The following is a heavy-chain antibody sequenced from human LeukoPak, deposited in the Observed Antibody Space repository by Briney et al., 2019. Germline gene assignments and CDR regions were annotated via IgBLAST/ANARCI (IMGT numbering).Heavy chain of an antibody. CDR1: GGSISSSSYY. J-gene: IGHJ3*02. V-gene: IGHV4-39*07. CDR3: ARLGQGAFDI. Sequence: TSEALSLTCTVSGGSISSSSYYWGWIRQPPGKGLEWIGSIYYSGSTYYNPSLKSRVTISVDTSKNQFSLKLSSETAADTAVYYCARLGQGAFDIWGQGTMVTVSS. CDR2: IYYSGST.